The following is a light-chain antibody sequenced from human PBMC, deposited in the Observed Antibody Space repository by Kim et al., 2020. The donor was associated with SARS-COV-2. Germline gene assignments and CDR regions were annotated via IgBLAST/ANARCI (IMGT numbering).Light chain of an antibody. CDR1: QSVSSY. V-gene: IGKV3-11*01. J-gene: IGKJ2*01. CDR3: QQRSNWQNT. Sequence: SLSPGERATLACRASQSVSSYLGWYQQKPGQAPRLLIYDASNRATGIPARFSGSGSGTDFTLTISSLEPEDFAVYYCQQRSNWQNTFGQGTKLEI. CDR2: DAS.